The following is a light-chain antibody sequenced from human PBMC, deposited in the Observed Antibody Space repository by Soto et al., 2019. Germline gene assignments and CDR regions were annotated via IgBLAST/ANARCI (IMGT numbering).Light chain of an antibody. J-gene: IGKJ5*01. CDR2: LAS. CDR1: QSITTY. CDR3: QQSYDHPVT. Sequence: DIQMTQSPSSLSASVGDRVSITCRASQSITTYLNWFQQKPGEAPNLLIYLASTLQSGVPSRFSGSGSGTDFTLTISSLQPEDFATYYCQQSYDHPVTFGQGTRLDIK. V-gene: IGKV1-39*01.